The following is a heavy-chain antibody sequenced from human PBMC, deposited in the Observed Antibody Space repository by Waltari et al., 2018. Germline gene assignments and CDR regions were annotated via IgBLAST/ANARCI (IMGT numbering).Heavy chain of an antibody. CDR1: GGSFSGYY. J-gene: IGHJ6*02. Sequence: QVQLQQWGAGLLKPSETLSLTCAVYGGSFSGYYWSGIRQPPGKGLEGIGEINHSGSTNYNPSLKSRVTISVDTSKNQFSLKLSSVTAADTAVYYCARGGKGYYYGMDVWGQGTTVTVSS. V-gene: IGHV4-34*01. CDR2: INHSGST. CDR3: ARGGKGYYYGMDV.